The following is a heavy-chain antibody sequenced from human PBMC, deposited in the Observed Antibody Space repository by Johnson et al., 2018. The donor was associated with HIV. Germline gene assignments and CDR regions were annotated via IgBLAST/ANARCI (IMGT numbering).Heavy chain of an antibody. CDR2: INQDGSEN. Sequence: EVQLVESGGGLVQSGGSLGLSCAATGFTFSIYWMAWVRQAPGKGLEWVANINQDGSENYYVDSVKGRFTISRDNAKNSLYLQVHSLRVEDTAVYYCAGDVTAGNDAFDIWGQGTMVTVSS. V-gene: IGHV3-7*05. D-gene: IGHD1-1*01. CDR1: GFTFSIYW. J-gene: IGHJ3*02. CDR3: AGDVTAGNDAFDI.